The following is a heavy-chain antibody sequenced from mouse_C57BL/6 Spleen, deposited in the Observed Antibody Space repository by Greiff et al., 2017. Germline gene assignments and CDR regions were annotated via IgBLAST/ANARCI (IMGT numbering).Heavy chain of an antibody. J-gene: IGHJ4*01. D-gene: IGHD1-1*01. Sequence: EVQLQQSGAELVRPGASVKLSCTASGFNIKDYYMHWVKQRPEQGLEWIGRIEPEGGDTEYAPKFQGKATMTADTSSNTAYLQLSSLTSEDTAVYYCTRYYYGSSHYAMDYWGQGTSVTVSS. CDR1: GFNIKDYY. V-gene: IGHV14-1*01. CDR3: TRYYYGSSHYAMDY. CDR2: IEPEGGDT.